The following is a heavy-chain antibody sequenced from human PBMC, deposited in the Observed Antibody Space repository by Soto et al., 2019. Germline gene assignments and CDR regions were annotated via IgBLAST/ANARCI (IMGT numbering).Heavy chain of an antibody. Sequence: QVQLVQSGAEVKRPGASVKVSCKASGYTFTSYAMHWVRQAPGQRLEWMGWINPGNGNTKYSQKFQGRVTITRDTSACTAHMELSSLRSEDTAVDYCASDANYDILTGTGYFDYWGQGTLVTVSS. V-gene: IGHV1-3*01. CDR1: GYTFTSYA. CDR2: INPGNGNT. D-gene: IGHD3-9*01. CDR3: ASDANYDILTGTGYFDY. J-gene: IGHJ4*02.